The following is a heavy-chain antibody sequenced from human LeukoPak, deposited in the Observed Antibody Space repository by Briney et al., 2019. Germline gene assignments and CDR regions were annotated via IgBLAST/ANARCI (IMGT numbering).Heavy chain of an antibody. V-gene: IGHV3-7*01. CDR2: IKKDGSEK. CDR3: ARVSNGYGSGSYCDY. Sequence: PGGSLRLSCAAAGLIFSNYWMSWVRQAPGKGLEGVANIKKDGSEKYYVDSVKGRFTISRDNTKNSLYLEMNSLRAEDTAVYYCARVSNGYGSGSYCDYWGQGTLVTVSS. D-gene: IGHD3-10*01. CDR1: GLIFSNYW. J-gene: IGHJ4*02.